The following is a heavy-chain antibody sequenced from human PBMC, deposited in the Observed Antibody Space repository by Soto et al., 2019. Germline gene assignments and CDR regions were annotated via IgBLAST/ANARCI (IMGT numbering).Heavy chain of an antibody. Sequence: QTAGSLRLSCAASLFTFSSXCXXLVRQAPVKVVEWVSAISGSGGSTYYADSVKGRFTISRDNSKNTLYLQMNSLRAEDTAVYYCAKETAAIPGALFYYGMDVWGQGTTVTVSS. J-gene: IGHJ6*02. CDR1: LFTFSSXC. CDR3: AKETAAIPGALFYYGMDV. D-gene: IGHD2-2*02. CDR2: ISGSGGST. V-gene: IGHV3-23*01.